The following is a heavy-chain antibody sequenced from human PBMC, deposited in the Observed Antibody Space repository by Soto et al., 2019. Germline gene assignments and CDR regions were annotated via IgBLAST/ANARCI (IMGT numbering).Heavy chain of an antibody. CDR2: ISDSGATT. V-gene: IGHV3-23*01. J-gene: IGHJ4*02. CDR3: AKEDTSSGSLDY. CDR1: GFPIGENA. D-gene: IGHD6-19*01. Sequence: PGGSLRLSCAASGFPIGENAMSWVRQVPGKGLEWVSGISDSGATTYYADSVRGRFTISRDNSKNTLYLQMKSLRAEDSASYYCAKEDTSSGSLDYWGQGALVTVSS.